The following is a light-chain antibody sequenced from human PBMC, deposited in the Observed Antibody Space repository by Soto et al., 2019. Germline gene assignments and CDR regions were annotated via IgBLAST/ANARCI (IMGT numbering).Light chain of an antibody. V-gene: IGKV3-11*01. Sequence: VLTQSPGTLSLSPGDHATLSCRASQNVDKFLAWYQQRPGQPPRLLIFDSSNRATGVPVRLSGSGSGTVFTLTIGSLEPEDSAVYYCQQRKNWPPITFGQGRRPEIK. CDR1: QNVDKF. J-gene: IGKJ5*01. CDR2: DSS. CDR3: QQRKNWPPIT.